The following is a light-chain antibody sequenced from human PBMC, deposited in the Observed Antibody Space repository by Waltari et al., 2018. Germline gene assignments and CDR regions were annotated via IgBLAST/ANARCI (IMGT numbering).Light chain of an antibody. CDR3: ASYTSANTVL. CDR1: RSDIGYYNS. V-gene: IGLV2-14*03. CDR2: DVS. Sequence: QSGLTQPASVSGSPGQSITISCTGTRSDIGYYNSLSWYQQHPGKAPKLVIFDVSRWPSGVSHRFSGSKSGNTASLTISGLQAEDEAAYYCASYTSANTVLFGGGTKVTVL. J-gene: IGLJ2*01.